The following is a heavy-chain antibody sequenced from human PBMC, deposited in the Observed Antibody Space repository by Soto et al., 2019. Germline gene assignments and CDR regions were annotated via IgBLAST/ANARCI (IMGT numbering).Heavy chain of an antibody. D-gene: IGHD6-19*01. Sequence: QLQLQESGPGLVKPSETLSLTCNVSGGSISSSSYYWGWIRQPPGKGLEWIGTIYYSGSTYYNPSLKSRVTIAVDTSKNHCALKLTSVTAADTAMYYCETPSPYSSGWYRTFDLWGQGIMVTVSS. CDR2: IYYSGST. V-gene: IGHV4-39*02. CDR1: GGSISSSSYY. J-gene: IGHJ3*01. CDR3: ETPSPYSSGWYRTFDL.